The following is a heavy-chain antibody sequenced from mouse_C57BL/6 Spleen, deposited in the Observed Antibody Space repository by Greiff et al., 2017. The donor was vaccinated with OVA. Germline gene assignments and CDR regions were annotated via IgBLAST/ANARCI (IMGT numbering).Heavy chain of an antibody. CDR2: IYPGDGDT. D-gene: IGHD2-2*01. J-gene: IGHJ4*01. Sequence: VQLQQSGPELVKPGASVKISCKASGYAFSSPWMNWVKQRPGKGLEWIGRIYPGDGDTNYNGKFKGKATLTADKSSSTAYMQLSSLTSEDSAVYFCARGEVVTTRMDYWGQGTSVTVSS. CDR3: ARGEVVTTRMDY. V-gene: IGHV1-82*01. CDR1: GYAFSSPW.